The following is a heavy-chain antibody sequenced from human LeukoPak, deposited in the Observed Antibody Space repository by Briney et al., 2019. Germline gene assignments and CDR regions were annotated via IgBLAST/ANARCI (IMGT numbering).Heavy chain of an antibody. CDR1: GFTFSTYG. CDR2: IWYDGSNK. D-gene: IGHD3-22*01. J-gene: IGHJ4*02. CDR3: ARDYYDSSGYSYGALDY. Sequence: PGRSLRLSCAASGFTFSTYGMHWVRQAPGKGLEWVAVIWYDGSNKYYADSVKGRFTISRDNSKNTLYLQMNSLRAEDTAVYYCARDYYDSSGYSYGALDYLGQGTLVTVSS. V-gene: IGHV3-33*01.